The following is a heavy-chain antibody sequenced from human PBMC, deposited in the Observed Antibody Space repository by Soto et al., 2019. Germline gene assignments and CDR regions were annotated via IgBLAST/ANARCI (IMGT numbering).Heavy chain of an antibody. CDR1: GFTFSSYA. J-gene: IGHJ6*02. Sequence: PVGSLRLSCAASGFTFSSYAMSWVRQAPGKGLEWVSAISGSGGSTYYADSVKGRFTISRDNSKNTLYLQMNSLRAEDTAVYYCAKDTGEYYYYGMDVWGQGTTVTVSS. CDR3: AKDTGEYYYYGMDV. V-gene: IGHV3-23*01. D-gene: IGHD3-16*01. CDR2: ISGSGGST.